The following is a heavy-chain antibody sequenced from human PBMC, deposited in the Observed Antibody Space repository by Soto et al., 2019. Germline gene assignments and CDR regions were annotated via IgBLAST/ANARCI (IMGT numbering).Heavy chain of an antibody. CDR2: TIGSTVST. CDR3: AKDRTRSWPDDYGFDY. J-gene: IGHJ4*02. CDR1: GTCFTSFT. V-gene: IGHV3-23*01. D-gene: IGHD3-16*01. Sequence: EGSRRSPGRALGTCFTSFTTRGFRRAPGRGLGWVAATIGSTVSTCYADTVKGRFTSARDNSKNTLYLQMNSLRGEDTAVYYCAKDRTRSWPDDYGFDYRGQGSLVTVSP.